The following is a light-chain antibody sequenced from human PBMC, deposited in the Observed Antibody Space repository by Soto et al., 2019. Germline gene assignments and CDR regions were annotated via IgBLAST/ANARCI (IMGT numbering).Light chain of an antibody. CDR2: GES. Sequence: EIVLTQSPGTLSLSPGERATISCRASQSVSSSYLAWYQQKPGQAPRLLIYGESNRATGIPDRFSGSGFGTDFTLTISRLEPEDFAVYYCQQYGSSRITFGQGTRLEIK. J-gene: IGKJ5*01. CDR3: QQYGSSRIT. V-gene: IGKV3-20*01. CDR1: QSVSSSY.